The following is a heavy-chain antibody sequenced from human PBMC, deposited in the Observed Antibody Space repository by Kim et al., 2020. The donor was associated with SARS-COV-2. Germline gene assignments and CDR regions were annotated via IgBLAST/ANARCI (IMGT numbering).Heavy chain of an antibody. V-gene: IGHV3-7*03. Sequence: GGSLRLSCAASGFIFSNYWMSWVRQTPGKGLEWVAIINEDGSVTYHVDSVKGRFTISRDNARNSLYLQMDSLRAEDTAVYYCAEDYWRGLYYWGLGTLVT. CDR1: GFIFSNYW. J-gene: IGHJ4*02. CDR2: INEDGSVT. D-gene: IGHD3-3*01. CDR3: AEDYWRGLYY.